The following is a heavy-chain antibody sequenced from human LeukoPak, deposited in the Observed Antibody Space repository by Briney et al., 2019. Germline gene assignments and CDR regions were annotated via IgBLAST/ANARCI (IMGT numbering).Heavy chain of an antibody. J-gene: IGHJ4*02. CDR3: ARMYYRAPFDY. Sequence: PSETLSLTCTVSGGSIISYGYYWSWIRQPPGKGLEWIGEINHSGSTNYNPSLKSRVTISVDTSKNQFSLKLSSVTAADTAVYYCARMYYRAPFDYWGQGTLVTVSS. CDR1: GGSIISYGYY. V-gene: IGHV4-34*01. CDR2: INHSGST. D-gene: IGHD3-10*01.